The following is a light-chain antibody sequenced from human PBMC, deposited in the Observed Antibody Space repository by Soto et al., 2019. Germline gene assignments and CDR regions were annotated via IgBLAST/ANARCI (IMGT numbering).Light chain of an antibody. Sequence: DIVMTQSPLSLPVTPGEPASISCRSSQSLIHDTGYNYLDWYLQKPGQSPQLLIYFTSHRASGVPYRFSGGGSGTDFTLKISRVEAEDVGVYYCMQALKNPFTFGPGTKVDIK. CDR3: MQALKNPFT. CDR2: FTS. V-gene: IGKV2-28*01. CDR1: QSLIHDTGYNY. J-gene: IGKJ3*01.